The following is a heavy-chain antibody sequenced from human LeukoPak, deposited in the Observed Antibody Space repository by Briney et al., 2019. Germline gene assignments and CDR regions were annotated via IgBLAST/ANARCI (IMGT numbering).Heavy chain of an antibody. CDR2: IYYSGST. CDR1: GGSISSGGYY. Sequence: PSQTLSLTCTVSGGSISSGGYYWSWIRQHPGKGREWIGYIYYSGSTYYNPSLKSRVTISVDTSKNQFSLKLSSVTAADTAVYYCASLCSGGSCYSWSLDYWGQGTLVTVSS. V-gene: IGHV4-31*03. D-gene: IGHD2-15*01. J-gene: IGHJ4*02. CDR3: ASLCSGGSCYSWSLDY.